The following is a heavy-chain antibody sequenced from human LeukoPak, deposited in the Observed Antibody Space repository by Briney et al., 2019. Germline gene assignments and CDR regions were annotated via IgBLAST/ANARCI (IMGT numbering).Heavy chain of an antibody. CDR1: GFTFSSDS. V-gene: IGHV3-21*01. CDR3: ARGLGRYFDW. D-gene: IGHD3-9*01. J-gene: IGHJ4*02. Sequence: GGSLRLSCAASGFTFSSDSMNWVRQPPGKGLEWVSSISSSISYIYYADSVKGRFTISRDNAKNSLYLKMNSLRAEDTAVYYCARGLGRYFDWWGQGTLVTVSS. CDR2: ISSSISYI.